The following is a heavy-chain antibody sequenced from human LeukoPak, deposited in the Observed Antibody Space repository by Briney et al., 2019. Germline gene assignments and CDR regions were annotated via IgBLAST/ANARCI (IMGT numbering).Heavy chain of an antibody. Sequence: SETLSLTCAVSGGSISSSNWWSWVRQPPGKGLEWIGEIYHSGSTNYNPSLKSRVTISVDKSKNQFSLKLSSVTAADTAVYYCARGAGGGNYYYYYMDVWGKGTTVTVSS. D-gene: IGHD2-15*01. CDR1: GGSISSSNW. V-gene: IGHV4-4*02. CDR2: IYHSGST. J-gene: IGHJ6*03. CDR3: ARGAGGGNYYYYYMDV.